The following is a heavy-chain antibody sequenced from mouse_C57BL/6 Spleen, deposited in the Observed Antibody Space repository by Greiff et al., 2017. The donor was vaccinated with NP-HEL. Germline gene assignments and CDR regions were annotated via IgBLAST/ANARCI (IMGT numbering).Heavy chain of an antibody. V-gene: IGHV6-3*01. D-gene: IGHD2-4*01. J-gene: IGHJ3*01. CDR1: GFTFSNYW. Sequence: EVKLVESGGGLVQPGGSMKLSCVASGFTFSNYWMNWVRQSPEKGLEWVAQISLKSDNYATPYAESVKGRFTISRDDSKSRVYLQMNNLRAEDTGIYYGTEDDYDSGFAYWGQGTLVTVAA. CDR2: ISLKSDNYAT. CDR3: TEDDYDSGFAY.